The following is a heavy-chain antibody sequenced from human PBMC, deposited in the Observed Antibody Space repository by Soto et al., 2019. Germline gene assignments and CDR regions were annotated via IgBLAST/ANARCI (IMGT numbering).Heavy chain of an antibody. CDR2: ISSSGDII. V-gene: IGHV3-11*01. J-gene: IGHJ4*02. CDR3: ARNLGYYDSSGYFDY. D-gene: IGHD3-22*01. Sequence: VSLRLSCAASGFTFSDHYMSWIRQAPGKGLEWVSYISSSGDIIYYADSVKGRFTISRDNAKNSLYLQMNSLRAEDTAVYYCARNLGYYDSSGYFDYWGQGTLVTVSS. CDR1: GFTFSDHY.